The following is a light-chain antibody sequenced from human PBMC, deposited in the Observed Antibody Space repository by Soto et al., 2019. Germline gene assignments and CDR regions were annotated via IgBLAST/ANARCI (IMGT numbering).Light chain of an antibody. CDR1: QRVTSDY. Sequence: PGERATLSCRASQRVTSDYLAWYQQKAGQAPRLLIYGASSRATGIPDRFCGSGSGTDFSLTISRLEPEDSAFYYCQQYGSSATFGGGTKVE. J-gene: IGKJ4*01. CDR2: GAS. V-gene: IGKV3-20*01. CDR3: QQYGSSAT.